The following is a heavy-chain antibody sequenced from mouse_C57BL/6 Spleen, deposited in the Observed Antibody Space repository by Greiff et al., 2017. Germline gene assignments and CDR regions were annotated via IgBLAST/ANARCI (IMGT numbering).Heavy chain of an antibody. D-gene: IGHD1-1*01. Sequence: QVHVKQSGAELVKPGASVKISCKASGYAFSSYWMNWVKQRPGKGLEWIGQIYPGDGDTNYNGKFKGKATLTADKSSSTAYMQLSSLTSEDSSVYFCTRRVLLRGYVDYWGQGTTLTVSS. CDR1: GYAFSSYW. V-gene: IGHV1-80*01. J-gene: IGHJ2*01. CDR3: TRRVLLRGYVDY. CDR2: IYPGDGDT.